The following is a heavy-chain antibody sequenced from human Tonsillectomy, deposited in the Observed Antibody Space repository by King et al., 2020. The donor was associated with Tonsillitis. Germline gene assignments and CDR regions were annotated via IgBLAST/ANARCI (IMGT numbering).Heavy chain of an antibody. CDR3: TRPPYGSGSFSP. CDR2: IRSKANSYAT. V-gene: IGHV3-73*02. D-gene: IGHD3-10*01. CDR1: GFTFSCSA. J-gene: IGHJ5*02. Sequence: VQLVESGGGLVQPGGSLKLSCASSGFTFSCSAMHWVRQASGKGLEWVVRIRSKANSYATAYAASVKGRFTISRDDSKNTAYLQMNSLKTEDTAVYYCTRPPYGSGSFSPWGQGTLVTVSS.